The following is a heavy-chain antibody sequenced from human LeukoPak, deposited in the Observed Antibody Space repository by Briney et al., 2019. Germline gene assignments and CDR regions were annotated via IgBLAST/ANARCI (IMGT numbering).Heavy chain of an antibody. V-gene: IGHV1-8*01. Sequence: ASVKVSCMASGYTFTSYDINWVRQATGQGLEWMGWMNPNSGNTGYAQKFQGRVTITRNTSISTAYMELSSLRSEDTAVYYCARALYYGSGSLSFYYYYYMDVWGKGTTVTVSS. D-gene: IGHD3-10*01. J-gene: IGHJ6*03. CDR1: GYTFTSYD. CDR3: ARALYYGSGSLSFYYYYYMDV. CDR2: MNPNSGNT.